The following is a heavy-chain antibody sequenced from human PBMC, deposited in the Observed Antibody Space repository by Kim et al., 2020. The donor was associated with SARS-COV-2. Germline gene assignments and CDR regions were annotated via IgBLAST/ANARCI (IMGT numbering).Heavy chain of an antibody. D-gene: IGHD2-15*01. CDR1: GFTFSSYS. J-gene: IGHJ4*02. V-gene: IGHV3-48*02. Sequence: GGSLRLSCAASGFTFSSYSMNWVRQAPGKGLEWVSYISSSSSTIYYADSVKGRFTISRDNAKNSLYLQMNSLRDEDTAVYYCARDIYCSGGSCYNQFDYWGQGTLVTVSS. CDR2: ISSSSSTI. CDR3: ARDIYCSGGSCYNQFDY.